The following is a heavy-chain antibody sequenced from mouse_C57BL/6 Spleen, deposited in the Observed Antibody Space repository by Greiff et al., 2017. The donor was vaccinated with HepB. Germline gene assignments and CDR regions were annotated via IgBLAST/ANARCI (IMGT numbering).Heavy chain of an antibody. CDR2: IHPNSGST. CDR1: GYTFTSYW. V-gene: IGHV1-64*01. CDR3: ARSGYDYDWAY. Sequence: QVQLKQPGAELVKPGASVKLSCKASGYTFTSYWMHWVKQRPGQGLEWIGMIHPNSGSTNYNEKFKSKATLTVDKSSSTAYMQLSSLTSEDSAVYYCARSGYDYDWAYWGQGTQVTVSA. J-gene: IGHJ3*01. D-gene: IGHD2-4*01.